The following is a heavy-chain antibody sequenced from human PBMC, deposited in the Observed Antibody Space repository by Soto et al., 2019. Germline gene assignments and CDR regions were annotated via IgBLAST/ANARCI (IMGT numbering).Heavy chain of an antibody. D-gene: IGHD6-19*01. CDR2: INHSGST. V-gene: IGHV4-34*01. Sequence: PSETLSLTCAVYGVSFSGYYWSWIRQPPGKGLEWIGEINHSGSTNYNPSLKSRVTISVDTSKNQFSLKLSSVTAADTAVYYCARGPRRIAVAGRRANNWFDPWGQGTLVTVSS. J-gene: IGHJ5*02. CDR1: GVSFSGYY. CDR3: ARGPRRIAVAGRRANNWFDP.